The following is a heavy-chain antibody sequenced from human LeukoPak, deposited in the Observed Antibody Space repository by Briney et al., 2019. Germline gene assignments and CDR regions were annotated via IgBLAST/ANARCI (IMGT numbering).Heavy chain of an antibody. J-gene: IGHJ5*02. D-gene: IGHD3-3*01. CDR2: IYYSGST. CDR3: ARGPELGVVDTNNWFDP. CDR1: GGSISSYY. V-gene: IGHV4-59*01. Sequence: SETLSLTCTVSGGSISSYYWSWIRQPPGKGLEWIGYIYYSGSTNYNPSLKSRVTISVDTSKNQFSLKLSSVTAADTAVYYCARGPELGVVDTNNWFDPWGQGTLVTVSS.